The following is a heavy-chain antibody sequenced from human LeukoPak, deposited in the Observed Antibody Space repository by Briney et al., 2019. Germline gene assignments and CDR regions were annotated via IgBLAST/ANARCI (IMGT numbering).Heavy chain of an antibody. V-gene: IGHV3-23*01. J-gene: IGHJ4*02. CDR3: AKYYGSGSYYNVQRYFDY. D-gene: IGHD3-10*01. CDR2: ISGSGGST. CDR1: GFTFSSYA. Sequence: TGGSLRLSCAASGFTFSSYAMSWVRQAPVKGLEWVSAISGSGGSTYYADSVKGRFTISRDNSKNTLYLQMNSLRAEDTAVYYCAKYYGSGSYYNVQRYFDYWGQGTLVTVSS.